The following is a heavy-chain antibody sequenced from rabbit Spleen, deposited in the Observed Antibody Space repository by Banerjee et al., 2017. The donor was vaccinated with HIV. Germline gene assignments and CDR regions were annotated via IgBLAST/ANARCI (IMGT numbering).Heavy chain of an antibody. Sequence: QEQLEESGGDLVKPEGSLTLTCTASGLDFSSSYYMCWVRQAPGKGLEWIGCIYIDGGTTYYASWVNGRFSISRSTSLNTVTLRMTSLTAADRATYFCARDGAGGSYFALWGPGTLVTVS. J-gene: IGHJ4*01. CDR3: ARDGAGGSYFAL. CDR2: IYIDGGTT. V-gene: IGHV1S47*01. CDR1: GLDFSSSYY. D-gene: IGHD8-1*01.